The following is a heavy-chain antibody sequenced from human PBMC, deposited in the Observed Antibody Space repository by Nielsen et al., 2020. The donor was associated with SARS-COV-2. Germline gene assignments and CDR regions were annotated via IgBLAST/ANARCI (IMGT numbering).Heavy chain of an antibody. CDR3: ARKNWAPAAIPGYYYYYMDV. CDR1: GGSISSGGYY. V-gene: IGHV4-31*03. Sequence: SETLSLTCTVSGGSISSGGYYWSWIRQHPGKGLEWIGYIYYSGSTYYSPSLKSRVTISVDTSKNQFSLKLSSVTAADTAVYYCARKNWAPAAIPGYYYYYMDVWGKGTTVTVSS. CDR2: IYYSGST. D-gene: IGHD2-2*02. J-gene: IGHJ6*03.